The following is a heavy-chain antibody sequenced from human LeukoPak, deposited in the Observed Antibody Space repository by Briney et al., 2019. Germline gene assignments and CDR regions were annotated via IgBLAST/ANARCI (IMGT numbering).Heavy chain of an antibody. J-gene: IGHJ5*02. V-gene: IGHV3-48*01. CDR2: ISSSSGTI. CDR1: GFTFSSYS. CDR3: ASTSCSGGSCYRGWFDP. Sequence: GGSLRLSCAASGFTFSSYSMNWVRQAPGKGLEWVSYISSSSGTIYYADSVKGRFTISRDNAKNSLYLQMNSLRAEDTAVYYCASTSCSGGSCYRGWFDPWGQGTLVTVSS. D-gene: IGHD2-15*01.